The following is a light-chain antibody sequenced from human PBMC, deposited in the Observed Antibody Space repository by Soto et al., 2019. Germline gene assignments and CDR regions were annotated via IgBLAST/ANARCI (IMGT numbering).Light chain of an antibody. Sequence: EIFLTQSPGPLSLSPGERATLSCRASQSVSSNSFAWYQQKPGQAPRLLIYGASSRATGIPARFSGSGSGTEFTLTISSLQSEDFAVYYCQQYNNWPPGTFGQGTRLE. CDR1: QSVSSN. CDR3: QQYNNWPPGT. V-gene: IGKV3D-15*01. J-gene: IGKJ5*01. CDR2: GAS.